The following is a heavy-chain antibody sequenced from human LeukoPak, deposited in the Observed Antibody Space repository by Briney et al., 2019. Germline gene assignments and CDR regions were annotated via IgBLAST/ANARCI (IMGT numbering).Heavy chain of an antibody. CDR3: AKAPPQGIVVVPAAWYYFDY. CDR1: GFTFSSYR. CDR2: ITETGSII. D-gene: IGHD2-2*01. V-gene: IGHV3-48*01. Sequence: GGSLRLSCAASGFTFSSYRMSWVRQTPGKGLEWLSYITETGSIIYYADSVKGRFTISRDNSKNTLYLQMNSLRAEDTAVYYCAKAPPQGIVVVPAAWYYFDYWGQGTLVTVSS. J-gene: IGHJ4*02.